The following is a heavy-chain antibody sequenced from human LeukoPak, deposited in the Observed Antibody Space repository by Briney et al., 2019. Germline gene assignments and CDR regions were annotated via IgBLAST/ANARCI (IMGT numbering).Heavy chain of an antibody. V-gene: IGHV1-24*01. D-gene: IGHD3-3*01. CDR1: GYTLTELS. CDR2: FDPEDGET. J-gene: IGHJ5*02. Sequence: ASVKVSCKVSGYTLTELSMHWVRQAPGKGLEWMGGFDPEDGETIYAQKFQGRVTMTEDTSTDTAYMELSSLRSEDTAVYYCARTIFGVVNEDDGWFDPWGQGTLVTVSS. CDR3: ARTIFGVVNEDDGWFDP.